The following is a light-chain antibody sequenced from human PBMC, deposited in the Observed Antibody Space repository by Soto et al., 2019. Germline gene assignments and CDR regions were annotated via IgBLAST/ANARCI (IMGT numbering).Light chain of an antibody. V-gene: IGKV3-15*01. CDR1: QSVSTN. CDR2: GAS. CDR3: QQYNNWWT. Sequence: EIVMTQSPATLSVSPGERATLSCRASQSVSTNLVWYQQKPGQAPRLLIYGASTRATGIPGRFSGSGSGTEFTLTISSLQSEDFAVYYCQQYNNWWTFGQGTKVEIK. J-gene: IGKJ1*01.